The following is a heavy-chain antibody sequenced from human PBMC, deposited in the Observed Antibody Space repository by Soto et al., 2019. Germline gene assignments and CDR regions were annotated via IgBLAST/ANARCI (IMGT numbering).Heavy chain of an antibody. CDR1: GGTFSSYA. CDR3: AADLFKDCSGGSCYSSWFDP. D-gene: IGHD2-15*01. J-gene: IGHJ5*02. V-gene: IGHV1-69*05. Sequence: GASVKVSCKASGGTFSSYAISWVRQAPGQGLEWMGGIIPIFGTANYAQKFQERVTITRDMSTSTAYMELSSLRSEDTAVYYCAADLFKDCSGGSCYSSWFDPWGQGTLVTVSS. CDR2: IIPIFGTA.